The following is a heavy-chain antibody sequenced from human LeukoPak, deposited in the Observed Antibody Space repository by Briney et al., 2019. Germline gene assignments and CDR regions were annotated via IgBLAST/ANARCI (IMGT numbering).Heavy chain of an antibody. J-gene: IGHJ3*02. D-gene: IGHD2-2*01. CDR2: IYYSGST. CDR3: ARWPPDIVVVPAASFAFDI. Sequence: PSETLSLTCTVSGGSISSYYWSWIRQPPGKGLEWIGNIYYSGSTNYNPSLKSRVTISVDTSKNQFSLKLSSVTAADTAVYYCARWPPDIVVVPAASFAFDIWGQGTMVTVSS. CDR1: GGSISSYY. V-gene: IGHV4-59*08.